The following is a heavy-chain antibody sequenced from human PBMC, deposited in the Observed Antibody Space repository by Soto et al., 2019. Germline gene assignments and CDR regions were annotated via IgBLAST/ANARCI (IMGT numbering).Heavy chain of an antibody. CDR2: ISYDGSNK. CDR3: AGGTVGATGMDY. V-gene: IGHV3-30-3*01. Sequence: GGSLRLSCAASGFTFSSYAMHWVRQAPGKGLEWVAVISYDGSNKYYADSVKGRFTISRDNSKNTLYLQMNSLRAEDTAIYYCAGGTVGATGMDYWGQGTLVTV. CDR1: GFTFSSYA. D-gene: IGHD1-26*01. J-gene: IGHJ4*02.